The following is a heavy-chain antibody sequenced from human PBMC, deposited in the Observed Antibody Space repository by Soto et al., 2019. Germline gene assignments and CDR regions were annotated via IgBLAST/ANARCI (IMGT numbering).Heavy chain of an antibody. CDR2: ISWNSGSI. CDR1: GFTFYEYA. J-gene: IGHJ3*02. D-gene: IGHD3-3*01. V-gene: IGHV3-9*01. CDR3: AKDMDFWSGPNDAFDI. Sequence: PGGSLTLSCAASGFTFYEYATHWVRQAPGKGLEWVSGISWNSGSIGYADSVKGRFTISRDNAKNSLYLQMNSLRAEDTALYYCAKDMDFWSGPNDAFDIWGQGTMVTVSS.